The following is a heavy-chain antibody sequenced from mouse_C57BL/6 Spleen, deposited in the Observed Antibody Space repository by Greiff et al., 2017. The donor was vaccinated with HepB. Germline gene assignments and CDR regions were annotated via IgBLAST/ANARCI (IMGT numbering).Heavy chain of an antibody. V-gene: IGHV1-64*01. CDR1: GYTFTSYW. Sequence: QVQLQQPGAELVKPGASVKLSCKASGYTFTSYWMHWVKQRPGQGLEWIGRILPNSGSTNYNEKFKSKATLTADKSSSTAYMQLSSLTSEDSAVFYCATDYGSSYAWFAYWGQGTLVTVSA. J-gene: IGHJ3*01. CDR2: ILPNSGST. D-gene: IGHD1-1*01. CDR3: ATDYGSSYAWFAY.